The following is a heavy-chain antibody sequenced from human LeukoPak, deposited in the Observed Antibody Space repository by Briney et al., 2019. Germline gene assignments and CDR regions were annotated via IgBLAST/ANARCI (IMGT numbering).Heavy chain of an antibody. J-gene: IGHJ3*02. V-gene: IGHV4-34*01. CDR2: INHSGST. CDR1: GGSFSGYY. D-gene: IGHD3-22*01. CDR3: AKSSYYYDSSGYYVAFDI. Sequence: SSDTLSLTCAVYGGSFSGYYWSWLRQPPGKGLEWLGEINHSGSTNYYPSLKSRVTISVDTSKNQFSLKLSSVTAADTAVYYCAKSSYYYDSSGYYVAFDIWGQGTMVTVSS.